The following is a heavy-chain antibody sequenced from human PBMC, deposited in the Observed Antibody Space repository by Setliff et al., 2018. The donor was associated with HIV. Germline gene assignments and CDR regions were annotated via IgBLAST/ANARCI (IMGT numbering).Heavy chain of an antibody. CDR2: IYPDGITA. J-gene: IGHJ6*02. CDR3: ARAMVRGVRDYYYYGMDV. Sequence: GGSLRLSCAASGFSFSTSWVHWVRQAPGRRLVWVARIYPDGITADYADSVKGRFTISRDNTKNMLYLQMNSLRVEDTAVYYCARAMVRGVRDYYYYGMDVWGQGTTVTVSS. CDR1: GFSFSTSW. V-gene: IGHV3-74*01. D-gene: IGHD3-10*01.